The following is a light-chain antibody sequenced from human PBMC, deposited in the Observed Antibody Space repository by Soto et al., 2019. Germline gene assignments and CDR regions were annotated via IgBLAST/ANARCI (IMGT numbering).Light chain of an antibody. CDR2: DTS. CDR1: QSVSSSH. J-gene: IGKJ5*01. V-gene: IGKV3D-20*02. Sequence: EIVFTQSPATLSLSPGERATLSCRASQSVSSSHLAWYQQKRGQAPRLLIYDTSTRATGIPARFSGSGSGTDFTLTIGSLEPEDFAIYYCQQRSNWPITFGQGTRLEI. CDR3: QQRSNWPIT.